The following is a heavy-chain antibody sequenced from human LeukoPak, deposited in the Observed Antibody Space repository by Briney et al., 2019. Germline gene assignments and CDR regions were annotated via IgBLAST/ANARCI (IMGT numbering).Heavy chain of an antibody. J-gene: IGHJ4*02. CDR1: GFTFSSYA. Sequence: PGRSLRLSCAASGFTFSSYAMHWVRQAPGKGLEWVAVISYDGSNKYYADSVKGRFTISRDNSKNTLYLQMNSLRAEDTAVYYCARSPYDYGDYWGIDNYFDYWGQGTLVTVSS. CDR2: ISYDGSNK. V-gene: IGHV3-30-3*01. D-gene: IGHD4-17*01. CDR3: ARSPYDYGDYWGIDNYFDY.